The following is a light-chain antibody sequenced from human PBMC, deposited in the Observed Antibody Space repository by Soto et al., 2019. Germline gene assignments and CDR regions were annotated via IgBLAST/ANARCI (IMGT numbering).Light chain of an antibody. Sequence: AIQMTQSPSSLSASVGDRVTITCRASQGIRNDLGWYQQKPGKAPKVLIFAASTLQSGVPSRFSGSGSGTDFTLTISSLQPEDFATYYYQQDYNYTWTVGQGTKVEIK. J-gene: IGKJ1*01. V-gene: IGKV1-6*01. CDR2: AAS. CDR3: QQDYNYTWT. CDR1: QGIRND.